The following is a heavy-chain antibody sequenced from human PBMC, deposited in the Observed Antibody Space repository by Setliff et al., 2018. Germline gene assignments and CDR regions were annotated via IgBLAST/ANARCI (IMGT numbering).Heavy chain of an antibody. Sequence: GASVKVSCKASGGTFSSYAISWVRQAPGQGLEWMGGIIPILGIANYAQKFQGRVTMTRNTSISTAYMELSSLRSEDTAVYYCARGRQTDTAFDYWGQGTLVTVSS. V-gene: IGHV1-69*10. CDR2: IIPILGIA. CDR1: GGTFSSYA. CDR3: ARGRQTDTAFDY. D-gene: IGHD5-18*01. J-gene: IGHJ4*02.